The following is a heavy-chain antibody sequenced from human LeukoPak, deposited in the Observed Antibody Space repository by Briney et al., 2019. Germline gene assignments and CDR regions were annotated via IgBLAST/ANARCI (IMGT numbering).Heavy chain of an antibody. Sequence: GGSLRLSCAASGFTFSSYWMNWARQAPGKGLEWVASINHNGNVNYYVDSVKGRFTISRDNAKNSLYLHMHSLRVEDTAVYYCARDPYVSNFDYWGQGTLVTVSS. CDR3: ARDPYVSNFDY. D-gene: IGHD3-10*02. V-gene: IGHV3-7*03. CDR2: INHNGNVN. J-gene: IGHJ4*02. CDR1: GFTFSSYW.